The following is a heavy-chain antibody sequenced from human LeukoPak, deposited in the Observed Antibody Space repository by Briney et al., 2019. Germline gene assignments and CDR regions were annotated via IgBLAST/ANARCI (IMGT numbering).Heavy chain of an antibody. CDR1: GGSISSGGYY. D-gene: IGHD3-10*01. V-gene: IGHV4-30-2*01. Sequence: PSQTLSLTCTVSGGSISSGGYYWSWIRQPPGKGLEWIGYIYHSGSTYYNPSLKSRVTISVDRSKNQFSLKLSSVTAADTAVYYCARANGSGSPYYWGQGTLVTVSS. CDR2: IYHSGST. CDR3: ARANGSGSPYY. J-gene: IGHJ4*02.